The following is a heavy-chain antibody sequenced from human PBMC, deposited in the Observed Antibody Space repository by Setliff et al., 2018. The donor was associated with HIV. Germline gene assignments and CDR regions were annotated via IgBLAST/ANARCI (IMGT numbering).Heavy chain of an antibody. CDR3: ARDDSSGWHFYYYYGMDV. D-gene: IGHD6-19*01. CDR1: GYSISSGYY. V-gene: IGHV4-38-2*02. J-gene: IGHJ6*02. CDR2: IYHSGST. Sequence: SETLSLTCTVSGYSISSGYYWGWIRQPPGKGLEWIGSIYHSGSTYYNPSLKSRATISVDTSKNQFSLKLSSVTAADTAVYYCARDDSSGWHFYYYYGMDVWGQGTTVTVSS.